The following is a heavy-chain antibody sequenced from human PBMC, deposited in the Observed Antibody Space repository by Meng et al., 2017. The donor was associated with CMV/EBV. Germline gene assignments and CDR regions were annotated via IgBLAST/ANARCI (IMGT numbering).Heavy chain of an antibody. CDR2: IKPDGSEK. V-gene: IGHV3-7*01. CDR1: GFSFSSYW. CDR3: ARDLYCSSISCYTGDYFDY. J-gene: IGHJ4*02. D-gene: IGHD2-2*01. Sequence: GSLKISCAASGFSFSSYWMGWVRQAPGKGLEWVANIKPDGSEKYSVDSVKGRFTVSRDNAKNSLDLQMNSLRAEDTAVYYCARDLYCSSISCYTGDYFDYWGRGTLVTVSS.